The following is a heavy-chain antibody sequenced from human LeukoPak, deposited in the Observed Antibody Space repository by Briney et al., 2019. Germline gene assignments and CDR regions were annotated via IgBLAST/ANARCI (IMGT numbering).Heavy chain of an antibody. CDR2: INPSGGST. Sequence: ASVKVSCKASGYTFTNYYMHWVRQPTGQGLEWMGIINPSGGSTSYAQKFQGRVTMTRDTSTSTVYMELSNLRSEDTAVYYCARDPGGARYFDYWGQGTLVTVSS. D-gene: IGHD3-10*01. CDR1: GYTFTNYY. CDR3: ARDPGGARYFDY. V-gene: IGHV1-46*01. J-gene: IGHJ4*02.